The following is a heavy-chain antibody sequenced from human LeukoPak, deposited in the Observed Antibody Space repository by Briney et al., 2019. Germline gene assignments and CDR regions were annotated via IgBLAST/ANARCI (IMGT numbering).Heavy chain of an antibody. V-gene: IGHV1-8*01. CDR1: GYTFTSYD. Sequence: GASVKVSCKASGYTFTSYDINWVRQATGQGLEWMGWMNPNSGNIGYAQKFQGRVTMTRNTSISTAYMELSSLRSEDTAVYYCARGPRAAAGVRHLNYWGQGTLVTVSS. J-gene: IGHJ4*02. CDR3: ARGPRAAAGVRHLNY. CDR2: MNPNSGNI. D-gene: IGHD6-13*01.